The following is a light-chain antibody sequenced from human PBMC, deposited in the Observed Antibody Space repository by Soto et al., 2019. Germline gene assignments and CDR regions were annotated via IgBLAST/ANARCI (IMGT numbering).Light chain of an antibody. CDR2: DAS. J-gene: IGKJ1*01. CDR3: QQYGSSPGA. Sequence: EIALTQSPDTVSLSPGERATLSCRASQSVTGSYLAWYQQRPGQPPRLLIYDASSRATDIQNRCSGSGSGTDFTLTISRLEPEDFAVYYCQQYGSSPGAFGQGTKVEIK. CDR1: QSVTGSY. V-gene: IGKV3-20*01.